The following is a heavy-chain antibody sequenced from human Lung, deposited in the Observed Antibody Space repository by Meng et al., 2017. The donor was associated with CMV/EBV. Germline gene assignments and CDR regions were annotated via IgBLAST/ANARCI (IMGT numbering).Heavy chain of an antibody. Sequence: SVXVSXKASGGTFSSYAFSWVRQAPGQGLEWMGGIIPIFSIANYAQKFQGRVTITTDESTSTAYMELSSLRSEDTAVYYCARDRTGDCSSTSCYNYYYYYGMDVWGQGXTVTVSS. CDR3: ARDRTGDCSSTSCYNYYYYYGMDV. CDR1: GGTFSSYA. V-gene: IGHV1-69*05. J-gene: IGHJ6*02. CDR2: IIPIFSIA. D-gene: IGHD2-2*02.